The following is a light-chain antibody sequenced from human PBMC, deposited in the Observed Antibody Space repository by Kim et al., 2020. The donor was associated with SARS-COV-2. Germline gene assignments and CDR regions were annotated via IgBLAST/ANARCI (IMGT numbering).Light chain of an antibody. J-gene: IGLJ3*02. CDR1: SSDVGAYNF. CDR3: SSHTKSSTLV. V-gene: IGLV2-14*03. CDR2: DVT. Sequence: GQSITIYCTGTSSDVGAYNFVSWYQQYPGKAPKLMIYDVTKRPSGVSSRFSASKSANTASLTISGLQAEDEADYYCSSHTKSSTLVFGGGTKVTVL.